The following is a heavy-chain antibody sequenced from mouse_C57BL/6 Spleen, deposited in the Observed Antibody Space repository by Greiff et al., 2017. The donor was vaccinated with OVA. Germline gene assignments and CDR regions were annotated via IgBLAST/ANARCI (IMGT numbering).Heavy chain of an antibody. D-gene: IGHD2-3*01. CDR3: ARQGGYYVFPMDY. Sequence: VQLQQSGPELVKPGASVKISCKASGYAFSSSWMNWVKQRPGKGLEWIGRIYPGDGDTNYNGKFKGKATLTADKSSSTAYMQLSSLTSEDSAVYFCARQGGYYVFPMDYWGQGTSVTVSS. CDR1: GYAFSSSW. V-gene: IGHV1-82*01. CDR2: IYPGDGDT. J-gene: IGHJ4*01.